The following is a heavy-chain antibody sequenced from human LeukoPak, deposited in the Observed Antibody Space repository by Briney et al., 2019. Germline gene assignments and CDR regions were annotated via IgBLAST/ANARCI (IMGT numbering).Heavy chain of an antibody. D-gene: IGHD4-17*01. J-gene: IGHJ3*02. Sequence: PGGSLRLSCAASGFTFSSYSMNWVRQAPGKGLEWVSVIYSGGSTYYADSVKGRFTISRDNSKNTLYLQMNSLRAEDTAVYYCARATTVSLGAFGIWGQGTMVTVSS. CDR2: IYSGGST. V-gene: IGHV3-53*01. CDR3: ARATTVSLGAFGI. CDR1: GFTFSSYS.